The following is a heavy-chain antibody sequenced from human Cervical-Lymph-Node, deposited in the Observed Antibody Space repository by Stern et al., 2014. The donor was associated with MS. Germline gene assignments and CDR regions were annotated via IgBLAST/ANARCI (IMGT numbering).Heavy chain of an antibody. Sequence: VHLVESGAEVKKPGSSVKVSCKASRDTFSHYALSWVRQAPEHGLEWMGGIIPGLGTTSYAQKFQGRITISADTSTNTLYMELSSLTFEDTAVYFCARDQGDYGSGSEDSWFDPWGQGTLVTVSS. J-gene: IGHJ5*02. CDR1: RDTFSHYA. CDR2: IIPGLGTT. CDR3: ARDQGDYGSGSEDSWFDP. D-gene: IGHD3-10*01. V-gene: IGHV1-69*06.